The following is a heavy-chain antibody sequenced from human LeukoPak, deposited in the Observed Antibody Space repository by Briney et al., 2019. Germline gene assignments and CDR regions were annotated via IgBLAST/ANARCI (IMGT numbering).Heavy chain of an antibody. CDR2: ISSSSYI. V-gene: IGHV3-21*01. J-gene: IGHJ6*02. D-gene: IGHD5-12*01. Sequence: GGSLRLSCAASGFTFSSYSMNWVRQAPGKGLEWVSSISSSSYIYYADSVKGRFTISRDNAKNSLYLQMNSLRAEDTAVYYCARAGIVATWDYYYGMDVWGQGTTVTVSS. CDR3: ARAGIVATWDYYYGMDV. CDR1: GFTFSSYS.